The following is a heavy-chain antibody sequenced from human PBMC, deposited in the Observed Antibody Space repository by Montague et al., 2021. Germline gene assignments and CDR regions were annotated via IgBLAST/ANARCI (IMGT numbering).Heavy chain of an antibody. J-gene: IGHJ5*02. Sequence: SETLSLTCTVYGGSFSGYYWNWICQSPGTGLELIGEISHHGSTSSNPSLNLRVTISVDPSKKQFSLNLTSVTAADTAVYYCSRGLYVAVLLVATGWFDAWGQGNLGTVSS. CDR3: SRGLYVAVLLVATGWFDA. CDR2: ISHHGST. CDR1: GGSFSGYY. D-gene: IGHD2-15*01. V-gene: IGHV4-34*01.